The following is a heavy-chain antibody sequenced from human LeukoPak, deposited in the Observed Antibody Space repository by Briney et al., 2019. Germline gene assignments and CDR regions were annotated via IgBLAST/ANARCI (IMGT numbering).Heavy chain of an antibody. CDR3: AKTFIFGGDHFQH. D-gene: IGHD2-21*02. CDR1: GFTFSTYA. CDR2: ISGSGDTT. V-gene: IGHV3-23*01. Sequence: GGSLRLSCAASGFTFSTYALSWVRQAPGKGLEWVSGISGSGDTTYYADSVKGRFTISRDNSKNTLYLQMSSLRADDTAVYYCAKTFIFGGDHFQHWGQGALVTVCS. J-gene: IGHJ1*01.